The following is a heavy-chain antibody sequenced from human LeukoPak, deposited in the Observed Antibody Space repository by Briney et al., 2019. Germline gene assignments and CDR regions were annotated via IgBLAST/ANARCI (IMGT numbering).Heavy chain of an antibody. V-gene: IGHV1-46*01. CDR3: ARVAAEVVGVPGAIGFGWLRRDYYYMDV. J-gene: IGHJ6*03. Sequence: GASVKVSFKASGYTVTSYYMHWVRQAPGDGLEWMGIMNPGGGSTSYAQKFQGRVTMTRDMSTSTVYMELSSLRSEDTAVYYCARVAAEVVGVPGAIGFGWLRRDYYYMDVWGKGTTVTVSS. CDR1: GYTVTSYY. CDR2: MNPGGGST. D-gene: IGHD2-2*02.